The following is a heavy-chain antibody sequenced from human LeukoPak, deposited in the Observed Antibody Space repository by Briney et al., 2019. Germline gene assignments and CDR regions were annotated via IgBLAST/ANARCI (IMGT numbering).Heavy chain of an antibody. J-gene: IGHJ6*03. Sequence: SETLSLTCAVSGDSICSYYWSWIRQSSGKGLEWIGNFYHSGSPNYNPSLKSRVTISVDTSKNQFSLKLNSVTAADTAVYYCARMGPRFYYYYMDVWGKGTTVTVSS. CDR1: GDSICSYY. CDR2: FYHSGSP. V-gene: IGHV4-59*01. CDR3: ARMGPRFYYYYMDV. D-gene: IGHD3-16*01.